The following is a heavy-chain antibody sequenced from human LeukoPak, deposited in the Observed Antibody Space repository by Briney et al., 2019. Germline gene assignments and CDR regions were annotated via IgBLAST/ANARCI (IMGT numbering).Heavy chain of an antibody. CDR2: ISYDGSNK. Sequence: SGGSLRLSCAASGFTFSSYGMHWFRQAPGKGLEWVAVISYDGSNKYYADSVKGRFTISRDNSKNTLYLQMNSLRAEDTAVYYCAKDGRDGHKDHFDYWGQGTLVTVSS. CDR1: GFTFSSYG. CDR3: AKDGRDGHKDHFDY. D-gene: IGHD5-24*01. J-gene: IGHJ4*02. V-gene: IGHV3-30*18.